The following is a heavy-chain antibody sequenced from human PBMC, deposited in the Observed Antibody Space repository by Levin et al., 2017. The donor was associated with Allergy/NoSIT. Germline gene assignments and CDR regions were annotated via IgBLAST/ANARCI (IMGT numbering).Heavy chain of an antibody. D-gene: IGHD6-13*01. CDR2: INPNSGGT. CDR3: ARERLAAAGKFDP. J-gene: IGHJ5*02. Sequence: GASVKVSCKASGYTFTGYYMHWVRQAPGQGLEWMGWINPNSGGTNYAQKFQGRVTMTRDTSISTAYMELSRLRSDDTAVYYCARERLAAAGKFDPWGQGTLVTVSS. V-gene: IGHV1-2*02. CDR1: GYTFTGYY.